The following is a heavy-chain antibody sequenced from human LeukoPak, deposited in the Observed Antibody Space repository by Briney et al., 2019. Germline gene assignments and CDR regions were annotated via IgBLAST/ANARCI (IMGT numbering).Heavy chain of an antibody. CDR1: GFTFSSYS. Sequence: PGGSLRLSCAASGFTFSSYSMNWVRQAPGKGLEWVSYISSSSSTIYYADSVKGRFTISRDNAKNSLYRQMTSLRAEDTAVYYCARVEGAAMAGGAYFDYWGQGTLVTVSS. J-gene: IGHJ4*02. CDR3: ARVEGAAMAGGAYFDY. D-gene: IGHD5-18*01. V-gene: IGHV3-48*04. CDR2: ISSSSSTI.